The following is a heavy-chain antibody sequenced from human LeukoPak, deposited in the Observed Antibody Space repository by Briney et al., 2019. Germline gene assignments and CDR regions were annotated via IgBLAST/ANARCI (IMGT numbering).Heavy chain of an antibody. CDR2: VLFTGDA. CDR3: ARDVGGNYQYFDS. CDR1: GASITSADYY. V-gene: IGHV4-39*07. D-gene: IGHD4-11*01. J-gene: IGHJ4*02. Sequence: SETLSLTCTVSGASITSADYYWGWIRQPPGKGLEWIGSVLFTGDAYYTPSLKSRVTISIHTSNKEFSLKLSSVTAADTAVYYCARDVGGNYQYFDSWGQGTLVTASS.